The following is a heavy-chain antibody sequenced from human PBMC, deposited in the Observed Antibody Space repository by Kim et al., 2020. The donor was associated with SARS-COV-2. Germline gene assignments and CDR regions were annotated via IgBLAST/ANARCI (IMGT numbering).Heavy chain of an antibody. CDR3: ARDGGGATTPNYYYYGMDV. CDR1: GGTFSSYA. Sequence: SVKVSCKASGGTFSSYAISWVRQAPGQGLEWMGGIIPIFGTANYAQKFQGRVTITADESTSTAYMELSSLRSEDTAVYYCARDGGGATTPNYYYYGMDVWGQGTTVTVSS. V-gene: IGHV1-69*13. J-gene: IGHJ6*02. CDR2: IIPIFGTA. D-gene: IGHD5-12*01.